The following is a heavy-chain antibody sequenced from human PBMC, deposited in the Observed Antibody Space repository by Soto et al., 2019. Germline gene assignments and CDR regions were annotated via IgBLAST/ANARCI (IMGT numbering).Heavy chain of an antibody. CDR1: GGSVSCYGYT. Sequence: QVQLQESGPGLMKPSQTLSLTCAVSGGSVSCYGYTWGWIRHHPGEGLEWIGYISYSGTTDYHPSLKSRLTISLDTSKNQFSLKLTSVTAADTAIYFCARGYHSSTWSVDYFDYWGQGTLITVSS. CDR2: ISYSGTT. V-gene: IGHV4-31*11. CDR3: ARGYHSSTWSVDYFDY. D-gene: IGHD6-13*01. J-gene: IGHJ4*02.